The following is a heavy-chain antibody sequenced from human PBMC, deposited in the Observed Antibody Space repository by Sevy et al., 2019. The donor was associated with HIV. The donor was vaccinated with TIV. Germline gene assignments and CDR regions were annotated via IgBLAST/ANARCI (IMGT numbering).Heavy chain of an antibody. J-gene: IGHJ6*02. Sequence: SETLSLTCTVSGGSITSSSYYWAWLRQPPGKGLEWIGSIYYTGSTYYKPSLMSRITISADRSKNHFSLKLTSVTAADTAVYYCARPSRLYYYYAMDVWGQRTAVTVSS. CDR3: ARPSRLYYYYAMDV. CDR1: GGSITSSSYY. V-gene: IGHV4-39*02. CDR2: IYYTGST. D-gene: IGHD5-12*01.